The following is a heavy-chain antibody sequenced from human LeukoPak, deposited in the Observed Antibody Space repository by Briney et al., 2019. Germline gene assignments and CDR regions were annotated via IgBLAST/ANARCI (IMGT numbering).Heavy chain of an antibody. CDR3: ARTKHYDILTGYHGEIDY. J-gene: IGHJ4*02. Sequence: SETLSLTCTVSGGSISSYYWSWIRQPPGKGLEWIGYIYYSGSTNYNPSLKSRVTISVDTSKNQFSLKPSSVTAADTAVYYCARTKHYDILTGYHGEIDYWGQGTLVTVSS. CDR2: IYYSGST. D-gene: IGHD3-9*01. V-gene: IGHV4-59*01. CDR1: GGSISSYY.